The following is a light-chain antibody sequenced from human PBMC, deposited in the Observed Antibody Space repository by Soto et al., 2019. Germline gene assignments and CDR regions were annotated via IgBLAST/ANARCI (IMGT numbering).Light chain of an antibody. Sequence: EIVMTQSPFTLSVSPGESATLSCRASQSIGRHLAWYQQKPGQAPRLLIYSASSRATGIPARFTGSGSGTEFTLPISSLLSEDAALNYGQQCETWPTWTFGHGTKVEIK. CDR1: QSIGRH. CDR3: QQCETWPTWT. V-gene: IGKV3D-15*01. CDR2: SAS. J-gene: IGKJ1*01.